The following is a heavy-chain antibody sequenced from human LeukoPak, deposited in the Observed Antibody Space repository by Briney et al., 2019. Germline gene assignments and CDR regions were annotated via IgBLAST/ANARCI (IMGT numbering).Heavy chain of an antibody. J-gene: IGHJ4*02. CDR3: ARSSGLSYYYDSSGYFLLDY. CDR2: LHPGGGSP. V-gene: IGHV1-46*01. Sequence: GASVKVSCKASGYTFTSYAISWVRQAPGQGLEGMGILHPGGGSPTYAQQFQGRVTMTRDTSRSSFYMERSSLKSGDTAVYYCARSSGLSYYYDSSGYFLLDYWGQGTLVTVSS. D-gene: IGHD3-22*01. CDR1: GYTFTSYA.